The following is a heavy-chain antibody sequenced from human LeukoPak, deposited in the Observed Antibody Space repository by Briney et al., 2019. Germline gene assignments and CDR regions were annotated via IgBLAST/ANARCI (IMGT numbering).Heavy chain of an antibody. Sequence: PSETLSLTCAVYGGSFSGYYWSWIRQPPGKGLEWIGEINHSGSTNYNPSLKSRVTMSVDTSKNQFSLKLSSVTAADTAVYYCARVGGWYEYYFDYWGQGTLVTVSS. CDR2: INHSGST. CDR3: ARVGGWYEYYFDY. J-gene: IGHJ4*02. V-gene: IGHV4-34*01. CDR1: GGSFSGYY. D-gene: IGHD6-19*01.